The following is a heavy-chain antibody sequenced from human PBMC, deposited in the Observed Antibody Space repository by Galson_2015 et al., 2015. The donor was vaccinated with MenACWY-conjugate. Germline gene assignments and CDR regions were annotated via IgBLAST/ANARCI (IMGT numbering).Heavy chain of an antibody. D-gene: IGHD6-13*01. J-gene: IGHJ6*02. CDR2: IYPGDSDT. CDR1: GYSFTSYW. CDR3: ARRSSSSWYVDYYGMDV. Sequence: SGAEVKKPGESLKISCKGSGYSFTSYWIGWVRQMPGKGLEWMGIIYPGDSDTRYSPSFQGQVTISADKSISTAYLQWSSLKASDTAMHYCARRSSSSWYVDYYGMDVWGQGTTVTVSS. V-gene: IGHV5-51*01.